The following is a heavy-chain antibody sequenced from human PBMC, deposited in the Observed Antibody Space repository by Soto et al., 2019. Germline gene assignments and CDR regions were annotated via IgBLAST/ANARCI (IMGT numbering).Heavy chain of an antibody. Sequence: SETLSLTCTVSGGSISSGGYYWSWIRQHPGKGLEWIGYIYYSGSTYYNPSLKSQVTISVDTSKNQFSLKLSSVTAADTAVYYCARGWSGYYLDYWGQGTLVTVSS. CDR1: GGSISSGGYY. D-gene: IGHD3-3*01. CDR2: IYYSGST. V-gene: IGHV4-31*01. CDR3: ARGWSGYYLDY. J-gene: IGHJ4*02.